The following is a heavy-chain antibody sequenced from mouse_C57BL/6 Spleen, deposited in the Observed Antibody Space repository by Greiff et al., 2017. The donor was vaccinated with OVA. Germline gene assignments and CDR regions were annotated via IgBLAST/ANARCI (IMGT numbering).Heavy chain of an antibody. Sequence: QVQLQQPGAEVVKPGASVKMSCKASGYTFTSYWITWVKQRPGQGLEWIGDIHPGSGSTKCNEKLKSKATLTVDTSSTIVYMQLSSLTSEDSAVYYVARKVYYGYFDVWGTGTTVTVSS. CDR3: ARKVYYGYFDV. J-gene: IGHJ1*03. CDR1: GYTFTSYW. V-gene: IGHV1-55*01. CDR2: IHPGSGST. D-gene: IGHD1-3*01.